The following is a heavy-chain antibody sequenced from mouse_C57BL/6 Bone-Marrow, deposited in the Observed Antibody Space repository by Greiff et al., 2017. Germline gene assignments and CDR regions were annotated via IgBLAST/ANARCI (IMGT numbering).Heavy chain of an antibody. V-gene: IGHV1-81*01. CDR3: ARRGNIYYYSSWRAY. CDR2: MYPRSGNT. Sequence: VQLQQSGAELARPGASVKLSCKASGYTFTSYGISWVKQRTGQGLEWIGEMYPRSGNTYYNEKFKGKATLTADKSSSTAYMELRSLTSEDSAVYFCARRGNIYYYSSWRAYWGQGTLVTVSA. J-gene: IGHJ3*01. D-gene: IGHD2-4*01. CDR1: GYTFTSYG.